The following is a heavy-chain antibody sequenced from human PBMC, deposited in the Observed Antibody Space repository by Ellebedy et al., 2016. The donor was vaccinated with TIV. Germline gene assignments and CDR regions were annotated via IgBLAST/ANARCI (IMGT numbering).Heavy chain of an antibody. Sequence: GESLKISCAASGSTFSSYGMHWVRQAPGKGLEWVAVIWYDGSNNYYVDSVKGRFTISRDNARKSLYLQMNSLRSEDTAFYYCVKGLDAFDIWGQGTMVTVSS. CDR1: GSTFSSYG. CDR3: VKGLDAFDI. J-gene: IGHJ3*02. CDR2: IWYDGSNN. V-gene: IGHV3-33*03.